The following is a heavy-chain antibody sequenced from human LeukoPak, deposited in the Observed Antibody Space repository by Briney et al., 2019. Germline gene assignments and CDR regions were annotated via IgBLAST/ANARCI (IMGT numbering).Heavy chain of an antibody. D-gene: IGHD2-2*01. CDR2: ISGSGGST. CDR3: ARDIVVVPAI. CDR1: GFTFSSYA. J-gene: IGHJ3*02. V-gene: IGHV3-23*01. Sequence: GGSLRLSRAASGFTFSSYAMSWVRQAPGKGLEWVSAISGSGGSTYYADSVKGRFTISRDNSKNTLYLQMNSLRAEDTALFYCARDIVVVPAIWGQGTMVTVSS.